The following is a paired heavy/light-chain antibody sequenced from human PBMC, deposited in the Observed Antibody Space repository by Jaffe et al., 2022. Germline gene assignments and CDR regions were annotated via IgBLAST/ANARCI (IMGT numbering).Heavy chain of an antibody. D-gene: IGHD3-3*01. CDR3: ATRPHYDSATPYYGVFDY. CDR2: IKQDGSEK. V-gene: IGHV3-7*05. J-gene: IGHJ4*02. Sequence: EVQLVESGGGLVQPGGSLRLSCAASGLIFSNYWMTWVRQAPGKGLEWVAKIKQDGSEKDYVDSVKGRFTISRDNAKNSLFLQMNSLRAEDTAVYYCATRPHYDSATPYYGVFDYWGQGTLVTVSS. CDR1: GLIFSNYW.
Light chain of an antibody. Sequence: EIVLTQSPGTLSLSPGERATLSCRTSQSVSVRRLAWYQQKPGQAPRLIISSESNRPAGIPDRFSGSGSGTDFTLTISTLEPEDFALYYCQQYDSSPATFGGGTKVEIK. V-gene: IGKV3-20*01. CDR1: QSVSVRR. J-gene: IGKJ4*01. CDR2: SES. CDR3: QQYDSSPAT.